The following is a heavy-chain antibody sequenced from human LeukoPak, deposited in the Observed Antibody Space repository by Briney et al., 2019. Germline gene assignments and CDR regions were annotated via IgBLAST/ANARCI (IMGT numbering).Heavy chain of an antibody. CDR3: AREGCSGGSCYSGYWFDP. D-gene: IGHD2-15*01. V-gene: IGHV3-33*01. CDR2: IWYDGSNK. Sequence: PGRSLRLSCAASGFTFSSYGMHWVRQAPGKGLEWVAVIWYDGSNKYYADSVKGRFTISRDNSKNTLYLQMNSLRAEDTAVYYCAREGCSGGSCYSGYWFDPWGQGTLVTVSS. CDR1: GFTFSSYG. J-gene: IGHJ5*02.